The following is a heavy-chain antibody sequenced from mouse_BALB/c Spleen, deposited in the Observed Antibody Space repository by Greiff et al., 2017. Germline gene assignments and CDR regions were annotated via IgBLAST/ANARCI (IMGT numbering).Heavy chain of an antibody. CDR2: IDPANGNT. CDR3: ARWLPFYAMDD. CDR1: GFTFKDSY. Sequence: EVQLQQSGAELVKPGASVKLSCTASGFTFKDSYMHWVQQRPEQGLEWIGRIDPANGNTKYDPKFQGKATITADTSSNTAYLQLSSLTSEDTAVYYCARWLPFYAMDDWGQGTSVTVSS. D-gene: IGHD2-2*01. J-gene: IGHJ4*01. V-gene: IGHV14-3*02.